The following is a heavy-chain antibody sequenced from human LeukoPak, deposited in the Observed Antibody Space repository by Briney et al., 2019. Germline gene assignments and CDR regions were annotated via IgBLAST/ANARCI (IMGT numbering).Heavy chain of an antibody. D-gene: IGHD3-10*01. V-gene: IGHV1-18*01. CDR2: ISAYNGNT. Sequence: ASVKVSCKASGYTFTNYGISWVRQAPGQGLEWMGWISAYNGNTNYAQKLQGRVTMTRDTSISTAYMELSRLRSDDTAVYYCAISGGSGSYYAPFDYWGQGTLVTVSS. CDR3: AISGGSGSYYAPFDY. CDR1: GYTFTNYG. J-gene: IGHJ4*02.